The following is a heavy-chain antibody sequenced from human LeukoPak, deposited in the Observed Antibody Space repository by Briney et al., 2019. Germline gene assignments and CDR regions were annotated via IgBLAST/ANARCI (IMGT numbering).Heavy chain of an antibody. CDR2: IYYTGST. Sequence: SETLSLTCTVSGGSISSGSDYWSWIRQPPGKGLEWIGYIYYTGSTNYNPSLKSRVTISVDTSKNQFSLKLSSVTAADTAVYYCARGLSYSYYYMDVWGKGTTVTISS. CDR3: ARGLSYSYYYMDV. CDR1: GGSISSGSDY. J-gene: IGHJ6*03. V-gene: IGHV4-61*01. D-gene: IGHD6-19*01.